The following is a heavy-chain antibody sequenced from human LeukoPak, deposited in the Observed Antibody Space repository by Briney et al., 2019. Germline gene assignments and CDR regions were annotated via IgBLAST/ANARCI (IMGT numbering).Heavy chain of an antibody. D-gene: IGHD3-10*01. J-gene: IGHJ4*02. CDR3: AKVWVRGVINY. V-gene: IGHV3-30*18. Sequence: PGGSLRLSCAATGFTFSNYCMHWVRQAPGKGLEWVAVISLDGSNKHYADSVKGRFTISRDNSKNTLYLQMNSLRAEDTAVYYCAKVWVRGVINYWGQGTPVTVSS. CDR1: GFTFSNYC. CDR2: ISLDGSNK.